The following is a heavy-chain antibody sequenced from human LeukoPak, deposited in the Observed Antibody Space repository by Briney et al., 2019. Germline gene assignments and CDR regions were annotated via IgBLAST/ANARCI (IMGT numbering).Heavy chain of an antibody. CDR1: GNIVSGNSAA. V-gene: IGHV6-1*01. CDR2: TYYRSQWYN. D-gene: IGHD2-2*01. CDR3: ARGIPDPFDY. J-gene: IGHJ4*02. Sequence: SQTLSLTCAISGNIVSGNSAAWNWIRQSPSRGLEWLGRTYYRSQWYNDYAVSVKSRITINPDTSKNQFSLQLNSVTPEDTAVYYCARGIPDPFDYWGQGTLVTVSS.